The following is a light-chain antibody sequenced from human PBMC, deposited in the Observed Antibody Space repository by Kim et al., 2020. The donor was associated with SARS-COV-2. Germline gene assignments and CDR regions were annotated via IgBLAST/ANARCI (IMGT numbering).Light chain of an antibody. J-gene: IGKJ4*01. CDR2: GAS. V-gene: IGKV3-15*01. CDR3: QQYNKWPT. CDR1: QTISIN. Sequence: ETLMTQSQATLSVSPGERATLSCRASQTISINLAWYQQKPGQAPRLLIYGASTRATGVPARFSGSGSGTEFTLTVSSLQSEDFAVYYCQQYNKWPTFRGGTKLDI.